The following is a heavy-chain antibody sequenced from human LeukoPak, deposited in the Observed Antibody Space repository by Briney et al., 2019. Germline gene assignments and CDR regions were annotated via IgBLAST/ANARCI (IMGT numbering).Heavy chain of an antibody. J-gene: IGHJ5*02. CDR2: VYYTGST. Sequence: SEALSLTCTVSGGSISSYYWSWIRQPPGKGLEWIGYVYYTGSTNYNPSLNSRVTMSIDTSKNQFSLRLSSVTAADTAVYYCARVVGFYDSSAFDLWGQGTLVTVSS. D-gene: IGHD3-22*01. V-gene: IGHV4-59*01. CDR3: ARVVGFYDSSAFDL. CDR1: GGSISSYY.